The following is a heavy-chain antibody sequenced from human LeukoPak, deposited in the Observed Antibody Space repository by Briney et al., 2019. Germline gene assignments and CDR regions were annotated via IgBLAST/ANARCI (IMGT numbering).Heavy chain of an antibody. V-gene: IGHV5-51*01. CDR1: GYTFTSYW. J-gene: IGHJ6*03. D-gene: IGHD2-15*01. CDR2: IYPGDSDT. Sequence: GESLKISCKGSGYTFTSYWIGWVRQMPGKGLEWMGIIYPGDSDTRYSPSFQGQVTISADKSISTAYLQWSSLKASDTAMYYCARLTCSGGSCYSVDCYCMDVWGKGTTATVSS. CDR3: ARLTCSGGSCYSVDCYCMDV.